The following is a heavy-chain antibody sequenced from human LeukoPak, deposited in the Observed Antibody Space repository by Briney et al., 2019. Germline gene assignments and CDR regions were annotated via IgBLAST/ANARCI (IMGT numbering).Heavy chain of an antibody. J-gene: IGHJ4*02. Sequence: GGSLRLSCAASGFTFSSYSMNWVRQAPGKGLEWVSSISSSSSYIYYADSVKGRFTISRDNAKNSLYLQMNSLRAEDTAVYYCATPLRLGELSLNTVHWGQGTLVTVSS. CDR3: ATPLRLGELSLNTVH. D-gene: IGHD3-16*02. CDR2: ISSSSSYI. CDR1: GFTFSSYS. V-gene: IGHV3-21*01.